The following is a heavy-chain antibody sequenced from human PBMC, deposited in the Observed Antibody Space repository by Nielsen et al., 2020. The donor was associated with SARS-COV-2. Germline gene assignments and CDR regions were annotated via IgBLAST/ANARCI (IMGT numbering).Heavy chain of an antibody. Sequence: WIRQSPSRGLEWLGRTYYRSKWYNDYAVSVKSRITINLDTSKNQFSLHLNSVTPEDTAVYYCARARGAYSDYYCYYYTDVWGKGTTVTVSS. V-gene: IGHV6-1*01. J-gene: IGHJ6*03. CDR3: ARARGAYSDYYCYYYTDV. D-gene: IGHD4-17*01. CDR2: TYYRSKWYN.